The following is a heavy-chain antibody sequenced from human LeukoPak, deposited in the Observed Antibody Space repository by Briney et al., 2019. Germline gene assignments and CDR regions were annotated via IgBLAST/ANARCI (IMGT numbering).Heavy chain of an antibody. Sequence: ASVKVSCKASGYTFINYAMHWVRQAPGQRLEWMGWINAGNGNTKYSQKFQGRVTITRDTSANTAYMELSSLRSEDTAVYYCARDDTSGWYHNWFGPWGQGTLVTVSS. D-gene: IGHD6-13*01. CDR1: GYTFINYA. J-gene: IGHJ5*02. CDR3: ARDDTSGWYHNWFGP. V-gene: IGHV1-3*01. CDR2: INAGNGNT.